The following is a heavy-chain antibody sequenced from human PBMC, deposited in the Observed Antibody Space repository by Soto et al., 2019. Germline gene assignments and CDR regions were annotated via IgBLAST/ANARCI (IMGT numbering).Heavy chain of an antibody. CDR3: ARDLAYCGGDCYPTLDY. J-gene: IGHJ4*02. D-gene: IGHD2-21*02. Sequence: ASVKVSCKASGGTFSSYAISWVRQAPGQGLEWMGGIIPIFGTANYAQKFQGRVTITADESTSTAYMELSSLRSEDTAVYYCARDLAYCGGDCYPTLDYWGQGILVTVSS. CDR2: IIPIFGTA. V-gene: IGHV1-69*13. CDR1: GGTFSSYA.